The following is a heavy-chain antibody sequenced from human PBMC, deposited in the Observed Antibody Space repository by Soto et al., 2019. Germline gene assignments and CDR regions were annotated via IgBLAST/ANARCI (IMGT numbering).Heavy chain of an antibody. Sequence: SETLSLTCTVSGGSISSGGYYWSWIRQHPGEGLEWIGYIYYSGSTYYNPSLKSRVTISVDTSKNQFSLKLSSVTAADTAVYYCARSRAYYYDSSGYPDAFDIWGQGTMVTVSS. V-gene: IGHV4-31*03. J-gene: IGHJ3*02. CDR3: ARSRAYYYDSSGYPDAFDI. D-gene: IGHD3-22*01. CDR1: GGSISSGGYY. CDR2: IYYSGST.